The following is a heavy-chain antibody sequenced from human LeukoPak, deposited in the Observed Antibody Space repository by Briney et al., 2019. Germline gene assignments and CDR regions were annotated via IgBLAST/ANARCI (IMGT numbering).Heavy chain of an antibody. CDR1: RFTFSSYG. J-gene: IGHJ1*01. Sequence: GRSLRLSCAASRFTFSSYGMHWVRQAPGKGLEWVAVIWYDGSNKYYADSVKGRFTISRDNSKNTLYLQMNSLRAEDTAVYYCARDRYCSGGSCYSPSLTGSFQHWGQGTLVTVSS. CDR3: ARDRYCSGGSCYSPSLTGSFQH. V-gene: IGHV3-33*01. CDR2: IWYDGSNK. D-gene: IGHD2-15*01.